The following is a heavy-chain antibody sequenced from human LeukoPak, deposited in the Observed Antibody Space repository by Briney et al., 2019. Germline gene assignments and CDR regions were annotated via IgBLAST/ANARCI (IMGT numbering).Heavy chain of an antibody. V-gene: IGHV3-21*01. CDR2: ISSSSSYI. CDR3: ARSRLVVGIDY. J-gene: IGHJ4*02. Sequence: PGGSLRLSCAASGFTFSSYSMNWVRQAPGKGLEWVSSISSSSSYIYYADSVKGRFTISRDNAKNSLYLQMNSLRAEDAAVYYCARSRLVVGIDYWGQGTLVTVSS. D-gene: IGHD3-22*01. CDR1: GFTFSSYS.